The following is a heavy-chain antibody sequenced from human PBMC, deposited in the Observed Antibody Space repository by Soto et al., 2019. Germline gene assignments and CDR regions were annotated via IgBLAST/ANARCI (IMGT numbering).Heavy chain of an antibody. CDR2: IWYDGSNK. J-gene: IGHJ3*02. CDR1: GFTFSSYG. CDR3: TRDPLIAVAAYDAFDI. D-gene: IGHD6-19*01. Sequence: QVQLVESGGGVVQRGGSLRLSCAASGFTFSSYGMHWVRQAPGKGLEWVAVIWYDGSNKYYADSVKGRYTISRDDSKNTVYLQMHSLGAEDPAVYYCTRDPLIAVAAYDAFDIWGQGTSVTVSS. V-gene: IGHV3-33*01.